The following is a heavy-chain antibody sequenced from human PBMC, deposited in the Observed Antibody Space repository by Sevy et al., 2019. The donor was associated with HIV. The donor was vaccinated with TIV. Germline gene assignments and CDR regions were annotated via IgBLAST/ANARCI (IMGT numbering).Heavy chain of an antibody. Sequence: ASVKVSCKASGYTFSSFGVSWVRQAPGQGIEWMGWIGAYNGSIKYAQNLQDRVTMTTDTSTSTAYMELTSLTSDDTAVYFCARISTVRGLFNYFDPWGQGTMVTVSS. D-gene: IGHD3-10*01. J-gene: IGHJ5*02. CDR1: GYTFSSFG. CDR3: ARISTVRGLFNYFDP. V-gene: IGHV1-18*01. CDR2: IGAYNGSI.